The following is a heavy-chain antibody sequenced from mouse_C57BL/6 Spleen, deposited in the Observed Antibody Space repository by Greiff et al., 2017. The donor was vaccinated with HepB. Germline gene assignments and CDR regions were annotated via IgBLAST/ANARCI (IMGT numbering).Heavy chain of an antibody. CDR3: ARGNWDRYCYAMDY. CDR2: IYPGDGDT. D-gene: IGHD4-1*01. Sequence: VQLQQSGAELVKPGASVKISCKASGYAFSSYWMNWVKQRPGKGLEWIGQIYPGDGDTNYNGKFKGKATLTADKSSSTAYMQLSSLTSQDSAVYFCARGNWDRYCYAMDYWGQGTSVTVSS. J-gene: IGHJ4*01. CDR1: GYAFSSYW. V-gene: IGHV1-80*01.